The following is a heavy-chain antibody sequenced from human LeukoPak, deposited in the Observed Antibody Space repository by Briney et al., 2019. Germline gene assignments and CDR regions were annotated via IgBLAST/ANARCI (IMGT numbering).Heavy chain of an antibody. CDR2: IIPIFGTA. D-gene: IGHD4-23*01. CDR1: GGTFSSYA. J-gene: IGHJ4*02. Sequence: SVKVSCKASGGTFSSYAISWVRQAPGQGLEWMGGIIPIFGTANYAQKFQGRVTITADESTSTAYMELSSLRSEDTAVYYCARGGMTTVVTPKTPGAYYFDYWGQGTLVTVSS. V-gene: IGHV1-69*13. CDR3: ARGGMTTVVTPKTPGAYYFDY.